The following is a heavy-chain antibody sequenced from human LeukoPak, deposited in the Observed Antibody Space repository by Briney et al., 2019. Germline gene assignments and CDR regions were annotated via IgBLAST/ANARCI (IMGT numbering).Heavy chain of an antibody. D-gene: IGHD6-13*01. Sequence: GGSLRLSCAASGFTFSSYAMSWVRQAPGKGLKWVSTINDNGADTYYADSVKGRFTISRDNSYNTVSLQMNSLRAEDTAVYYCAKDRIAAAALGMDVWGQGTTVTVSS. CDR3: AKDRIAAAALGMDV. CDR1: GFTFSSYA. J-gene: IGHJ6*02. V-gene: IGHV3-23*01. CDR2: INDNGADT.